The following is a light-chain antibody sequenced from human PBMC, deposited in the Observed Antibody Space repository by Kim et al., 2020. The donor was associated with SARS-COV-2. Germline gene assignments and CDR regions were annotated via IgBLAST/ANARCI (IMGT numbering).Light chain of an antibody. J-gene: IGLJ1*01. CDR1: NIEGKS. V-gene: IGLV3-21*01. CDR3: QVWESSSDHPYV. Sequence: PGTTARITCGGNNIEGKSVHWYQQKPGQAPVVVIFYDSDRPSGISERFSGSNSGNTATLTISRVEAGDEADYYCQVWESSSDHPYVFGSGTKVTVL. CDR2: YDS.